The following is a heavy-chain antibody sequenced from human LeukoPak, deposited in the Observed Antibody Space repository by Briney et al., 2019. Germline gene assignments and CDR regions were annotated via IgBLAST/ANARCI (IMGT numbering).Heavy chain of an antibody. J-gene: IGHJ6*02. D-gene: IGHD5-18*01. CDR2: IYSGGTT. V-gene: IGHV3-53*01. CDR3: AKDRRYSYGPYYYYYGMDV. CDR1: GFTVSSNY. Sequence: GGSLRLSCAASGFTVSSNYMSWVRQAPGKGLEWVSVIYSGGTTYYADSVKGRFTISRDNSKNTLYLQMNSLRAEDTAVYYCAKDRRYSYGPYYYYYGMDVWGQGTTVTVSS.